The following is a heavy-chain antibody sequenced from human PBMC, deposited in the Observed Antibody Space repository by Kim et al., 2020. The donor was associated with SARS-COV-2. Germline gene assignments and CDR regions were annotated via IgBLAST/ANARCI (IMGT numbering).Heavy chain of an antibody. Sequence: GGSLRLSCTASGFGFSVYGMDWVRQAPGKGLEWVAHIDSSGGPIFYADSVKGRFTMSRDNAKNSLYLQMNSLRDEDTAVYYFAGRVFDYWGQGTLVTV. CDR2: IDSSGGPI. CDR1: GFGFSVYG. V-gene: IGHV3-48*02. D-gene: IGHD3-10*01. CDR3: AGRVFDY. J-gene: IGHJ4*02.